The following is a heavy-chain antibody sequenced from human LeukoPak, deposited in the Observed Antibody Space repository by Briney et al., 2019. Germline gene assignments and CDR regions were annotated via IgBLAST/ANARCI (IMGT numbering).Heavy chain of an antibody. CDR3: AKGVEDSGIYYYYYMDV. V-gene: IGHV3-23*01. CDR1: GFTLSSYTFSTYA. CDR2: VSGSGVST. Sequence: PGGSLRLSCAASGFTLSSYTFSTYAMSWVRQAPGKGLEWVSAVSGSGVSTYYADSVKGRFTISRDNSKNTLYLQMNGLRAEDTAVSYCAKGVEDSGIYYYYYMDVWGKGTTVTVSS. D-gene: IGHD2-15*01. J-gene: IGHJ6*03.